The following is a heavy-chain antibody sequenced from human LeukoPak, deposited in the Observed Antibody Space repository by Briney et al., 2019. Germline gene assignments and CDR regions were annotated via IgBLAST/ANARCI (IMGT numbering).Heavy chain of an antibody. J-gene: IGHJ4*02. V-gene: IGHV3-30*02. Sequence: GGSLSLSRAASGLTFSCYGMHWVRQAPGKGVEWVAFIRYDGSNKYYADSVKGRFTISRDNSKNTLYLQMNSLRAEDTAVYYCARRAGDYSHPYDYWGQGTLVTVSS. CDR3: ARRAGDYSHPYDY. CDR2: IRYDGSNK. D-gene: IGHD3-22*01. CDR1: GLTFSCYG.